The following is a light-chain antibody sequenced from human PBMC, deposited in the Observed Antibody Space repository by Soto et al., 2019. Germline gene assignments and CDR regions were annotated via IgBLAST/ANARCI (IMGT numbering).Light chain of an antibody. CDR3: QEYGSSRT. J-gene: IGKJ1*01. CDR1: QSVNNNY. Sequence: EVVLTQSPGTLSLSPGERATLSCRASQSVNNNYLAWYRQRPGQAPRLLIYGASNRATGIPDRFSGSGSETDFTLTISRLEPEDFALYFCQEYGSSRTFGQGTKVEIK. CDR2: GAS. V-gene: IGKV3-20*01.